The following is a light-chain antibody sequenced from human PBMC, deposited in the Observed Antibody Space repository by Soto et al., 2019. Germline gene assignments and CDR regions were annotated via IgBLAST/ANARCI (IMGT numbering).Light chain of an antibody. V-gene: IGKV1D-12*01. CDR1: QGISSW. Sequence: DIQMSQSPSSVSASVGDSATIXXRASQGISSWVAWYQQKPGEAPKIXSYAASSLQSWVPSRFSGSGAGTDFTLTSSSLQPEDFATYYCQQANSFPLTFGQGTRLEIK. J-gene: IGKJ5*01. CDR2: AAS. CDR3: QQANSFPLT.